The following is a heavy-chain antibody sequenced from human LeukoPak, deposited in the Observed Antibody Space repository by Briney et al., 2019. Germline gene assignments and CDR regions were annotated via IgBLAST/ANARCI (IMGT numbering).Heavy chain of an antibody. CDR2: INPTSGCT. D-gene: IGHD5-18*01. CDR1: GSTFTCDH. V-gene: IGHV1-2*02. Sequence: ASVKLSCNASGSTFTCDHFHRARQAPGQGLEWMGGINPTSGCTNYARKFMRRVTLTRDTSTTTAYMELSRLRSDDTAVYSCARDSRFRVGRQLGLLEYLGQGALVTVSS. J-gene: IGHJ4*02. CDR3: ARDSRFRVGRQLGLLEY.